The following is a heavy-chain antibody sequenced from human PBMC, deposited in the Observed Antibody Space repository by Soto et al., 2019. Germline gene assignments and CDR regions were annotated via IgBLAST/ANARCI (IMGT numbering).Heavy chain of an antibody. Sequence: EVQLVESGGGLVQPGRSLRLSCAASVFSFGDYAMQWVRQVPGKGLEWVSSISWNGESIGYADSVKGRFTISRDNGKKSVYLQMNSLRGEDTALYYCAKDVGSSGWYDGFDSWGQGTLVTVS. D-gene: IGHD6-19*01. J-gene: IGHJ4*02. CDR3: AKDVGSSGWYDGFDS. V-gene: IGHV3-9*01. CDR1: VFSFGDYA. CDR2: ISWNGESI.